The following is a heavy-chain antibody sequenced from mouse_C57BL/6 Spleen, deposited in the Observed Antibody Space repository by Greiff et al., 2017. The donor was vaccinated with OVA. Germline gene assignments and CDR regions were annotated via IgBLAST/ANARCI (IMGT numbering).Heavy chain of an antibody. CDR3: ARVGNEYWYFDV. CDR2: INPNNGGT. V-gene: IGHV1-26*01. CDR1: GYTFTDYY. Sequence: EVQLQQSGPELVKPGASVKISCKASGYTFTDYYMNWVKQSHGKSLEWIGDINPNNGGTSYNQKFKGKATLTVDKSSSTAYMELRSLTSEDSAVYYCARVGNEYWYFDVWGTGTTVTVSS. J-gene: IGHJ1*03.